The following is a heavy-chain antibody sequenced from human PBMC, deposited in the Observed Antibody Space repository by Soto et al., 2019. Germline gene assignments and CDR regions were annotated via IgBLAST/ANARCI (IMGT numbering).Heavy chain of an antibody. CDR2: ISATGGGT. CDR3: ATDRRASGNSDLYFDF. Sequence: GVSLRLSCAASGLKFSNYAMSWVRQAPGKWLEWVSLISATGGGTYYADTVKGRFTISRDNSHNTLYLQVHSLTAEDTAVYYCATDRRASGNSDLYFDFWGQGAQVTVSS. V-gene: IGHV3-23*01. J-gene: IGHJ5*01. D-gene: IGHD3-16*01. CDR1: GLKFSNYA.